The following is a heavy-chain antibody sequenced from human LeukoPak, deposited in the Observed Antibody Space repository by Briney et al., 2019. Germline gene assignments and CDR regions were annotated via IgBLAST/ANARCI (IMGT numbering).Heavy chain of an antibody. J-gene: IGHJ3*02. D-gene: IGHD3-10*01. V-gene: IGHV3-33*01. Sequence: GRSLRLSCAASGFTFSSYGMHWVRQAPGKGLEWVVVIWYDGSNKYYADSVKGRFTISRDNSKNTLYLQMNSLRAEDTAVYYCARPLLWFGESDAFDIWGQGTMVTVSS. CDR3: ARPLLWFGESDAFDI. CDR2: IWYDGSNK. CDR1: GFTFSSYG.